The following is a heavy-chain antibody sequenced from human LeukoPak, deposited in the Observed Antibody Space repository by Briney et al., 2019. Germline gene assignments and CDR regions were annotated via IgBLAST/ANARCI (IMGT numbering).Heavy chain of an antibody. CDR1: GYTFTGYY. CDR2: INPNSGGT. J-gene: IGHJ4*02. V-gene: IGHV1-2*02. CDR3: ARDPGVGAPAYYFDY. Sequence: ASVKVSCKASGYTFTGYYMHWVRQAPGQGLEWMGWINPNSGGTNYAQKFQGRVTMTRDTSISTAYMELSRLRSDDTAVYYCARDPGVGAPAYYFDYWGRGTLVTVSS. D-gene: IGHD1-26*01.